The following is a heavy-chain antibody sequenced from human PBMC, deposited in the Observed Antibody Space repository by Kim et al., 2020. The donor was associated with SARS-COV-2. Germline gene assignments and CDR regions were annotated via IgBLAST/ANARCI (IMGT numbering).Heavy chain of an antibody. V-gene: IGHV3-23*01. J-gene: IGHJ6*03. CDR3: AKDSADSNYYYYYYMDV. D-gene: IGHD4-4*01. Sequence: VKGRFPISRDNAKTTLYLQMNSLRAEDTAVYYCAKDSADSNYYYYYYMDVWGKGTTVTVSS.